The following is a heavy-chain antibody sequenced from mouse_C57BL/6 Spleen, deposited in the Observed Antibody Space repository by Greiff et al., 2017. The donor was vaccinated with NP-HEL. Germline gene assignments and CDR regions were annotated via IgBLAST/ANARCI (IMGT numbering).Heavy chain of an antibody. J-gene: IGHJ4*01. CDR1: GFTFSDYG. V-gene: IGHV5-17*01. CDR3: ARGYYYAMDY. Sequence: EVKLMESGGGLVKPGGSLKLSCAASGFTFSDYGMHWVRQAPEKGLEWVAYISSGSSTIYYADTVKGRFTISRDNAKNTLFLQMTSLRSEDTAMYYCARGYYYAMDYWGQGTSVTVSS. CDR2: ISSGSSTI.